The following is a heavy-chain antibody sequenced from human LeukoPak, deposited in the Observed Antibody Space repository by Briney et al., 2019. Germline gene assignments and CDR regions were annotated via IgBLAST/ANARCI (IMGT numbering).Heavy chain of an antibody. CDR1: GFTFDDYA. J-gene: IGHJ4*02. CDR2: ITWNSATI. D-gene: IGHD4-17*01. Sequence: GGSLRLSCATSGFTFDDYAMHWVRQAPGKGLEWVSGITWNSATIVYADSVKGRFTISRDNAKNSLFLQMNSLRAEDTALYYCARENNHADYFFWGQGTLVTVSS. V-gene: IGHV3-9*01. CDR3: ARENNHADYFF.